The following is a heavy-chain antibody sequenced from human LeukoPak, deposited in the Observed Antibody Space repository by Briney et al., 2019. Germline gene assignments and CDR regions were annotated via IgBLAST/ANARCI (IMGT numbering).Heavy chain of an antibody. D-gene: IGHD6-13*01. V-gene: IGHV3-21*01. Sequence: GGSLRLSCAASGFTFSSYSMNWVRQAPGKGLEWVSSISSSSSYIYYADSVKGRFTISRDNAKNSLYLQMNSLRAEDTAVYYCASIAVAGLSRGDYFDYWGQGTLVTVSS. CDR2: ISSSSSYI. CDR1: GFTFSSYS. CDR3: ASIAVAGLSRGDYFDY. J-gene: IGHJ4*02.